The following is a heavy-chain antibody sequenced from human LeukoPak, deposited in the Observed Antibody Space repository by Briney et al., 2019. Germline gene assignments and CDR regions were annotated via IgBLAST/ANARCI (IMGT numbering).Heavy chain of an antibody. J-gene: IGHJ5*02. D-gene: IGHD3-10*01. V-gene: IGHV4-34*01. CDR2: INHSGST. CDR3: ARDPSSRYYGSGSYYNVAIPYNWFDP. CDR1: GGSFSGYY. Sequence: SETLSLTCAVYGGSFSGYYWSWIRQPPGKGLEWIGEINHSGSTNYNPSLKSRVTISVDTSKNQFSLKLSSVTAADTAVYYCARDPSSRYYGSGSYYNVAIPYNWFDPWGQGTLVTVSS.